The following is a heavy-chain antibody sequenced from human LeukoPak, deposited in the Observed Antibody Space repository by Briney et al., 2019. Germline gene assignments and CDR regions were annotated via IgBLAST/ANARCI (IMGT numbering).Heavy chain of an antibody. CDR2: IYHSGST. Sequence: SETLSLTCAVSGYSISSGYCWGWIRQPPGKGLEWIGSIYHSGSTYYNPSCKSRVTISVDTSKNQFSLKLSSVTAADTAVHYCARLSTYYDFWSGYYLGFDPWGQGTLVTVSS. V-gene: IGHV4-38-2*01. J-gene: IGHJ5*02. D-gene: IGHD3-3*01. CDR1: GYSISSGYC. CDR3: ARLSTYYDFWSGYYLGFDP.